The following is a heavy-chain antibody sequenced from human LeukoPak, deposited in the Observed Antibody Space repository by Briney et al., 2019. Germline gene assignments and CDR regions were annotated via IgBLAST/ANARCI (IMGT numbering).Heavy chain of an antibody. J-gene: IGHJ3*02. CDR3: ARGPYSYDSSGAFDI. CDR2: IYTSGST. CDR1: GGSISSGSYY. V-gene: IGHV4-61*02. D-gene: IGHD3-22*01. Sequence: SETLSLTCTVSGGSISSGSYYWSWIRQPAGKGLEWIGRIYTSGSTNYNPSLKSRVTISVDTSKNQFSLKLSSVTAADTAVHFCARGPYSYDSSGAFDIWGQGTMVTVSS.